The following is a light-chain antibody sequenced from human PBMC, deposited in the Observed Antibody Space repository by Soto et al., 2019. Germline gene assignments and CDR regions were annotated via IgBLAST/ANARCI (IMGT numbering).Light chain of an antibody. J-gene: IGKJ1*01. Sequence: ERVMTQSPATLSVSPGEKVTLSCRASQSVGSNLAWYQQKPGQAPRLLIYGASTRATGIPARFRGSGSGTEFTLTISSLQSEDFAVHYCQQYNNWPTFGQGTKVEIK. V-gene: IGKV3-15*01. CDR2: GAS. CDR3: QQYNNWPT. CDR1: QSVGSN.